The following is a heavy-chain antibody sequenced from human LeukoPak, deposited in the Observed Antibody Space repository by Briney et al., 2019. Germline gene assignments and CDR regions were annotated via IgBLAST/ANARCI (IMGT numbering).Heavy chain of an antibody. Sequence: AETLSLTCTVSDDSISSYYCSWIRQPPGKRLEWIGYFPSSGTTNYNPSLKSRVTISVDTSKNHFSLKLSSVTAADTAVYYCALGSGSYPFDYWGPGTLVTVSS. CDR2: FPSSGTT. CDR3: ALGSGSYPFDY. J-gene: IGHJ4*02. V-gene: IGHV4-4*09. D-gene: IGHD1-26*01. CDR1: DDSISSYY.